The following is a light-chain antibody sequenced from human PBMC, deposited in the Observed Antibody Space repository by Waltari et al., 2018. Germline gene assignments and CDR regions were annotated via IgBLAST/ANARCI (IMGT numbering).Light chain of an antibody. CDR1: RTDVGGYDS. CDR3: CSFAGNYTLL. CDR2: DVD. V-gene: IGLV2-11*01. Sequence: QSALTQPRSVSGSPGQSVTLSCTGTRTDVGGYDSVSWYQQHPGKAPKLIISDVDKRPSGVSDRFSGSKSGNTASLTISGLQIDDEATYYCCSFAGNYTLLFGGGTNLTVL. J-gene: IGLJ2*01.